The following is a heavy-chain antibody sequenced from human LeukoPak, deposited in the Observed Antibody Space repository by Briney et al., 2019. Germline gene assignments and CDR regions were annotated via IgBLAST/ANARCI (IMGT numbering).Heavy chain of an antibody. CDR2: IQQDGNEK. CDR1: GFTFSTYW. V-gene: IGHV3-7*03. CDR3: ARDTSGADY. J-gene: IGHJ4*02. D-gene: IGHD1-1*01. Sequence: GGSLRLSCAASGFTFSTYWMSWVRQAPGKGLEWVANIQQDGNEKYYVDSVKGRFTISRDNAKNSLYLQMNSLRAEDTAAYYCARDTSGADYWGQGTLVTVSS.